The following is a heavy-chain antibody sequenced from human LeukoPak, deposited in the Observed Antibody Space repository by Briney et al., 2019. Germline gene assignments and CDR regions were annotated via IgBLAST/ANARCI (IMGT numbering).Heavy chain of an antibody. CDR2: ISAYNGNT. J-gene: IGHJ4*02. CDR1: GYTFTSYG. CDR3: ARDPYSNYFDY. D-gene: IGHD5-18*01. V-gene: IGHV1-18*01. Sequence: ASVKVSCKASGYTFTSYGISWVRQAPGQGLEWMGWISAYNGNTDYAQKLQGRVAMTTDTSTSTAYMELRSLRSDDTAVYYCARDPYSNYFDYWGQGTLVTVSS.